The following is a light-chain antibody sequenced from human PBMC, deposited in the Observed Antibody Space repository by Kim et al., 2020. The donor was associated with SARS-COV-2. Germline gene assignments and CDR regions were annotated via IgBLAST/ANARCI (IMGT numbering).Light chain of an antibody. J-gene: IGLJ1*01. Sequence: CTLSSGYSNYKVNWYQQRPGKGPRFVMRVGTGGIVGSKGDGIPDRFSVLGSGLNRYLIIKNIQEEDESDYHCGTDHGTGSDFVYVFGTGTKVTVL. CDR3: GTDHGTGSDFVYV. V-gene: IGLV9-49*01. CDR1: SGYSNYK. CDR2: VGTGGIVG.